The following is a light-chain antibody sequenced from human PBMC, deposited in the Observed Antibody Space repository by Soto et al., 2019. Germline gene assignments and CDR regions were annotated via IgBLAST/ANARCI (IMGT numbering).Light chain of an antibody. CDR2: GAS. Sequence: EIVLTQSPGTLSLSPGERATLCCSASQSVSSSYLAWYQQKPGQAPRLLIYGASSRATGIPDRFSGSGSGTDFTLTISRLEPEDFAVYYCQQYGSSLIPFGQGTRLEI. CDR3: QQYGSSLIP. J-gene: IGKJ5*01. CDR1: QSVSSSY. V-gene: IGKV3-20*01.